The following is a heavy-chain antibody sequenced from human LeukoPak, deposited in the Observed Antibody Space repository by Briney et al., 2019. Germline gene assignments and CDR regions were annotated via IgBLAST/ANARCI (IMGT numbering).Heavy chain of an antibody. D-gene: IGHD3-16*01. CDR1: GGSISSYY. CDR3: ARGPRLGFTDY. J-gene: IGHJ4*02. Sequence: SETLSLTCTVSGGSISSYYWSWIRQPPGKGLEWIGYIYYSGSTNYNPSLKSRVTISVDTSKNQFSLKLSSVTAADTAVYYCARGPRLGFTDYWGQGTLVTVSS. CDR2: IYYSGST. V-gene: IGHV4-59*01.